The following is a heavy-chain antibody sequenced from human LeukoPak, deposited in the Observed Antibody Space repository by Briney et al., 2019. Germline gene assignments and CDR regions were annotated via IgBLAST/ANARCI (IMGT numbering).Heavy chain of an antibody. CDR3: ASHIVVVPAARDAFDI. J-gene: IGHJ3*02. Sequence: PGGSLRLSCAASGFTFSEYQMTWIRQAPGKGLEWVSYISSSGSTIYYADSVKGRFTISRDNAKNSLYLQMNSLRAEDTAVYYCASHIVVVPAARDAFDIWGQGTMVTVSS. V-gene: IGHV3-11*01. CDR2: ISSSGSTI. D-gene: IGHD2-2*01. CDR1: GFTFSEYQ.